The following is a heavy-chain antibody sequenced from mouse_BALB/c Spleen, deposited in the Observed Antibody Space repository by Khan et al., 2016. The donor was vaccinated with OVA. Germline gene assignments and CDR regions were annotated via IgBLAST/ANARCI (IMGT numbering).Heavy chain of an antibody. J-gene: IGHJ3*01. Sequence: QVQLKQSGPELVKPGASVKMSCKASGYPFTDYIINWVKQRTGQGLEWIGDIYPGSDNTYYNEKFTGKATLTADKSYNTVYMQLSHLTYEDSAVYFCARSGYVTFAYWGQGTLVTVSA. CDR3: ARSGYVTFAY. D-gene: IGHD2-10*02. CDR2: IYPGSDNT. CDR1: GYPFTDYI. V-gene: IGHV1-77*01.